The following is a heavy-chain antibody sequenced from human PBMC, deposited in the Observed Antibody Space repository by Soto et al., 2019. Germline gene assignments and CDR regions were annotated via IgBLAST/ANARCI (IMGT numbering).Heavy chain of an antibody. CDR1: GGSVIGYY. CDR2: INHTGGT. CDR3: ATRITVFGLLIPPFDP. Sequence: SETLSLTCAVYGGSVIGYYWNWIRQPPGKGLEWIGEINHTGGTHYNPSLKSRVTMSVDTSKNQFSLRLSSVTAADTAIYYCATRITVFGLLIPPFDPWGQGTQVTVSS. V-gene: IGHV4-34*01. J-gene: IGHJ5*02. D-gene: IGHD3-3*01.